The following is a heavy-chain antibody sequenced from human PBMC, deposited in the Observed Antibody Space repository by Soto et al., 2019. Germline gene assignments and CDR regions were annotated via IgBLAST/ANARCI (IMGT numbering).Heavy chain of an antibody. V-gene: IGHV5-51*01. Sequence: PGESLKISCKGSGYSFTNYWIGWVRQMPVKGLEWMGIIYPGDSDTRYSPSLQGQVTISADKSISTAYLQWNSLKASDTAMYYCARLYSGSYPSYYYYGMDVWGQGTTVTVSS. CDR2: IYPGDSDT. CDR3: ARLYSGSYPSYYYYGMDV. CDR1: GYSFTNYW. J-gene: IGHJ6*02. D-gene: IGHD1-26*01.